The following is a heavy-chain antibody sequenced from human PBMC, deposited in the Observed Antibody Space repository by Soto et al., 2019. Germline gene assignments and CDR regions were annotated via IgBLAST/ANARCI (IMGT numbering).Heavy chain of an antibody. CDR1: GYTFTNYG. CDR2: FNPANRNT. D-gene: IGHD2-21*02. J-gene: IGHJ4*02. Sequence: QVQLVQSGAEVKRPGTSVKVSCKVSGYTFTNYGINWVRQAPGQGLEWVGWFNPANRNTNYAQKFQDRVSMTTDTSTNTAYMELRGLRSDDTAVYYCSRVRFGDPFDFWGQGTLVTVSS. CDR3: SRVRFGDPFDF. V-gene: IGHV1-18*01.